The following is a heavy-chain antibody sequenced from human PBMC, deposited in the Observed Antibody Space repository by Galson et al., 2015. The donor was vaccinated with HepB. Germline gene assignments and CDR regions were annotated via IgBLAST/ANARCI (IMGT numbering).Heavy chain of an antibody. V-gene: IGHV3-23*01. CDR3: ARLLTWPRDC. D-gene: IGHD1-26*01. CDR2: ISGSGDKT. Sequence: SLRLSCAAPGFSFSNHDMTWVRQAPGKGLEWVSGISGSGDKTYYADSVKGRFTISRDNSKNTLYLQMNSLSVDDTAFYYCARLLTWPRDCWGQGTLVTVSS. CDR1: GFSFSNHD. J-gene: IGHJ4*02.